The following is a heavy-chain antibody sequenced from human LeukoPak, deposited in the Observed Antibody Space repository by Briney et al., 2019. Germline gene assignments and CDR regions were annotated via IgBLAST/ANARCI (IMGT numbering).Heavy chain of an antibody. CDR2: IYYSGST. CDR3: ARDLHPQSPGAFDI. CDR1: GVSISSYY. V-gene: IGHV4-59*01. J-gene: IGHJ3*02. Sequence: SETLSLTCTVSGVSISSYYWSWIRQPPGKGLEWIRYIYYSGSTNYNPSLKSRVTISVDTSRNQFSLKLSSVTAADTAVYYCARDLHPQSPGAFDIWGQGTMVTVSS.